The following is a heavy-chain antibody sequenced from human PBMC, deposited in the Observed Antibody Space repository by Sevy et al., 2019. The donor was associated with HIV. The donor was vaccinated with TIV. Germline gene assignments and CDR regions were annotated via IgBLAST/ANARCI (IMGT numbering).Heavy chain of an antibody. CDR3: ARDEYYYDSSGYYYYYYYYGMDV. D-gene: IGHD3-22*01. Sequence: ASVKVSCKASGGTFSSYAISWVRQAPGQGLEWMGGIIPIFGTANYAQKFQGRVTITADESTSTAYMELSSLRSEDTAVYYCARDEYYYDSSGYYYYYYYYGMDVWGRGTTVTVSS. CDR2: IIPIFGTA. CDR1: GGTFSSYA. J-gene: IGHJ6*02. V-gene: IGHV1-69*13.